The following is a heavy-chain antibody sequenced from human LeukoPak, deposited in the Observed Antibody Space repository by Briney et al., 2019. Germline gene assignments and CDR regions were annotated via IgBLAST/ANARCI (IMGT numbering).Heavy chain of an antibody. J-gene: IGHJ4*02. D-gene: IGHD3-10*01. Sequence: GGSLRLSCAASGFTFSSYGMHWVRQAPGKGLEWVAVISYDGSNKYYADSVKGRFTISRDNSKNTLYLQMNSLRAEDTAVYYCARGHYGSGSYYWGQGTLVTVSS. V-gene: IGHV3-30*03. CDR1: GFTFSSYG. CDR3: ARGHYGSGSYY. CDR2: ISYDGSNK.